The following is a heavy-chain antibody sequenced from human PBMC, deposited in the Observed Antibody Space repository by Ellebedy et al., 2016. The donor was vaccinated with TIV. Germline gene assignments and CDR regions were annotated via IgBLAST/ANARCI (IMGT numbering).Heavy chain of an antibody. V-gene: IGHV3-33*01. CDR3: AREGDGPFDY. CDR1: GFTFSTYG. CDR2: IWYDGSNK. Sequence: GGSLRLXXAASGFTFSTYGMHWVRQAPGKGLEWVAVIWYDGSNKYYADSVKGRFTISRDNSKNTLYLQMNSLRAEDTAVYYCAREGDGPFDYWGQGTLVTVSS. D-gene: IGHD5-24*01. J-gene: IGHJ4*02.